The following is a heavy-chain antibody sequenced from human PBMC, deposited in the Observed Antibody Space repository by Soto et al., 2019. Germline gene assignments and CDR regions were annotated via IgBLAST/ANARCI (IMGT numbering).Heavy chain of an antibody. CDR2: IYYSGST. J-gene: IGHJ4*02. D-gene: IGHD5-18*01. V-gene: IGHV4-59*01. CDR1: GGSISRYY. CDR3: ARSDTAMVTG. Sequence: QVQLQESGPGLVKPSETLSLTCTVSGGSISRYYWSWIRQPPGKGLEWIGYIYYSGSTNYNPSLKSRVTISVDTSKNQFSLKLSSVTAADTAVYYCARSDTAMVTGWGQGTLVTVAS.